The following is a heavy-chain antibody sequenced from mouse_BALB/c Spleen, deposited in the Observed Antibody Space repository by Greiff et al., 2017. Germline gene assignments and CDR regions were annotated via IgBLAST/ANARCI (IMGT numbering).Heavy chain of an antibody. Sequence: VKLQESGAELVRPGTSVKISCKASGYTFTNYWLGWVKQRPGHGLEWIGDIYPGGGYTNYNEKFKGKATLTADTSSSTAYMQLSSLTSEDSAVYFCAPTGKDYAMDYWGQGTSVTVSS. D-gene: IGHD4-1*01. CDR1: GYTFTNYW. CDR2: IYPGGGYT. CDR3: APTGKDYAMDY. J-gene: IGHJ4*01. V-gene: IGHV1-63*02.